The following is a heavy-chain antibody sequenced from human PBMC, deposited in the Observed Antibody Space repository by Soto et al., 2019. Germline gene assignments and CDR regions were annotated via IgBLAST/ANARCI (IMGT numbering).Heavy chain of an antibody. D-gene: IGHD3-3*01. J-gene: IGHJ4*02. CDR2: STSNSGNS. Sequence: ASVKVSCKASGYTFTSHNNKWVREAPGQGLEWVAGSTSNSGNSDYAQKFQGRLSVTSDTSISTAYMELSSLRSDDTAVYYCVLLGVLGHWRPGSMVTVSS. CDR3: VLLGVLGH. V-gene: IGHV1-8*01. CDR1: GYTFTSHN.